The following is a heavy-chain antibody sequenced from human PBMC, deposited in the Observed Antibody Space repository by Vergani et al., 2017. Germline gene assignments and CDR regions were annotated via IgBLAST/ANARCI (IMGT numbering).Heavy chain of an antibody. Sequence: QVQLVESGGGLVKPGGSLRLSCAASGFTFSDYYMSWIRQAPGKGLEWVAVISYDGSNKYYADSVKGRFTISRDNSKNSLYLQMNSLRAEDTAVYYCARDLYPTPFHPTGMDVWGQGTTVTVSS. CDR2: ISYDGSNK. CDR3: ARDLYPTPFHPTGMDV. CDR1: GFTFSDYY. V-gene: IGHV3-30-3*01. J-gene: IGHJ6*02. D-gene: IGHD2-21*01.